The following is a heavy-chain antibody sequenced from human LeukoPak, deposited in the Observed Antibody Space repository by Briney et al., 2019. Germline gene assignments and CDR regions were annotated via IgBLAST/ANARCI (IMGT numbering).Heavy chain of an antibody. Sequence: PSETLSLTCTVSGGSIGTYYWSWIRQPPGKGLEWIGHIYYFEKTDYNPSLESRVTISVDAAKNHFSLKLRSVTPLDTAVYYCAKLGSPRANWGQGILVTVSS. CDR1: GGSIGTYY. V-gene: IGHV4-59*01. D-gene: IGHD7-27*01. CDR3: AKLGSPRAN. J-gene: IGHJ4*02. CDR2: IYYFEKT.